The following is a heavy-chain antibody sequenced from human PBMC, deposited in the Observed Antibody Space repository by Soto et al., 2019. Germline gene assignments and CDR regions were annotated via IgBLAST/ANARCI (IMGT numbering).Heavy chain of an antibody. CDR3: ARARDGGWLQFDFDY. CDR1: GFSFSDNY. V-gene: IGHV3-11*06. J-gene: IGHJ4*02. CDR2: INSGSSYT. D-gene: IGHD4-4*01. Sequence: GGSLRLSCGASGFSFSDNYMSWIRQAPGRGLEWVSYINSGSSYTNYADSVKGRFTISRDNAKNSLYLQMNSLRAEDTAVYYCARARDGGWLQFDFDYWGQGTRVTVSS.